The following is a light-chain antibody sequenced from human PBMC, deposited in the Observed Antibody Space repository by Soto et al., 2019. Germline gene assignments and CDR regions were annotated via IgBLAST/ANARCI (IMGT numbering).Light chain of an antibody. CDR3: AAWDDSLNGLVV. J-gene: IGLJ1*01. Sequence: QTVVTQPPSASGTPGQRVTISCSGSSSNIGSNTVNWYQQLPGTAPKLLIYSNNQRPSGVPDRFSGSKYGTSASLAISGLQSEDEAEYYCAAWDDSLNGLVVFGTGTKLTVL. CDR2: SNN. V-gene: IGLV1-44*01. CDR1: SSNIGSNT.